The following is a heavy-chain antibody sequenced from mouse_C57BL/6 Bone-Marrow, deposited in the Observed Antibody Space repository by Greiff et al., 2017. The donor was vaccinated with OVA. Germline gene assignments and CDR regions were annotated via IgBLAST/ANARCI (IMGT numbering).Heavy chain of an antibody. CDR3: TTIGYDIDY. V-gene: IGHV14-4*01. Sequence: DVKLVESGAELVRPGASVTLSCTASGFNIKDDYMHWVKQRPEQGLEWVGWIDPENGDTEYASTFQGQATIPSDTSSSSAYRQLSSLTSEDTAVEYCTTIGYDIDYWGQGTSLTVSS. D-gene: IGHD2-14*01. CDR2: IDPENGDT. J-gene: IGHJ2*02. CDR1: GFNIKDDY.